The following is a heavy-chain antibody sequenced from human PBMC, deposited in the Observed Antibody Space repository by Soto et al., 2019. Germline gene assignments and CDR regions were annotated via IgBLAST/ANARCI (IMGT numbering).Heavy chain of an antibody. J-gene: IGHJ2*01. CDR3: ARTPPPSYYYDSSGYYWYFDL. Sequence: QVQLVQSGAEVKKPGSSVKVSCKASGGTFSSYAISWVRQAPGQGLEWMGGIIPIFGTANYAQKFQGRVTITADKSTSTAYMELSSLRSEETAVYYCARTPPPSYYYDSSGYYWYFDLWGRGTLVTVSS. D-gene: IGHD3-22*01. CDR2: IIPIFGTA. V-gene: IGHV1-69*06. CDR1: GGTFSSYA.